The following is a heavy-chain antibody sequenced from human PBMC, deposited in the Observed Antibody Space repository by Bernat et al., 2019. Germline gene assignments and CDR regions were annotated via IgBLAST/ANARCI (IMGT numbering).Heavy chain of an antibody. CDR1: GFTFSSYA. Sequence: EVQLVESGGGLVQPGGSLRLSCAASGFTFSSYAMNWVRQAPGKGLEYVSAISSNGGSTYYANSVKGRFTISRDNSKNTLYLQMGSLRAEDMAVYYCARGQQLGGPIDYWGQGTLVTVSS. J-gene: IGHJ4*02. V-gene: IGHV3-64*01. CDR3: ARGQQLGGPIDY. D-gene: IGHD6-13*01. CDR2: ISSNGGST.